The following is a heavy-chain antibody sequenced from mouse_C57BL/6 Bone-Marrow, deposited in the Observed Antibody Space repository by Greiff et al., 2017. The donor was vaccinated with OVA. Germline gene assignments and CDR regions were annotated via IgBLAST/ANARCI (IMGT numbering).Heavy chain of an antibody. J-gene: IGHJ2*01. CDR2: INPNYGTT. Sequence: EVQLQQSGPELVKPGASVKISCKASGYSFTDYNMNWVKQSNGKSLEWIGVINPNYGTTSYNQKFKGKATLTVDQSSSTAYMQLNSLTSEDSAVYYWAVIWYYGSPQYYFDYWGQGTTLTVSS. CDR3: AVIWYYGSPQYYFDY. D-gene: IGHD1-1*01. CDR1: GYSFTDYN. V-gene: IGHV1-39*01.